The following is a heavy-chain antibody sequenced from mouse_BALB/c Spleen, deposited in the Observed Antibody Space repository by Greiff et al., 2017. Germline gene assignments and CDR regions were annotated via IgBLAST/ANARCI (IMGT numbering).Heavy chain of an antibody. CDR1: GYTFTSYY. D-gene: IGHD2-3*01. J-gene: IGHJ4*01. CDR3: TRSYDGYYGMDY. CDR2: INPSNGGT. Sequence: VQLQQPGAELVKPGASVKLSCKASGYTFTSYYMYWVKQRPGQGLEWIGGINPSNGGTNFNEKFKSKATLTVDKSSSTAYMQLSSLTSEDSAVYYCTRSYDGYYGMDYWGQGTSVTVSS. V-gene: IGHV1S81*02.